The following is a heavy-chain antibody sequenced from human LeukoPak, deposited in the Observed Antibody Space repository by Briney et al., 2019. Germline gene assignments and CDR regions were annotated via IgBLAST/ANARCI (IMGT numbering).Heavy chain of an antibody. CDR2: ISSNGGST. V-gene: IGHV3-64*01. CDR1: GFTFSSYE. J-gene: IGHJ3*02. CDR3: ARASLTDAFDI. Sequence: GGSLRLSCAASGFTFSSYEMNWVRQAPGKGLEYVSAISSNGGSTYYANSVKGRFTISRDNSKNTLYLQMGSLRAEDMAVYYCARASLTDAFDIWGQGTMVTVSS.